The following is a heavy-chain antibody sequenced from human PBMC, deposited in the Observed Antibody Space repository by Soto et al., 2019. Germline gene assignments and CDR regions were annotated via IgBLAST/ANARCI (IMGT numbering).Heavy chain of an antibody. Sequence: EVQLVESGGGLVQPGGSLRLSCAASGFTFSSYWMHWVRQVPGKGLVWVSRINYDGSTTTYADSVKDRFTISRDNARKSLYLQMNSLRAEDTAVYYCARAGTGWYWFDPWGQGTLVTVSS. J-gene: IGHJ5*02. CDR2: INYDGSTT. V-gene: IGHV3-74*01. D-gene: IGHD6-19*01. CDR3: ARAGTGWYWFDP. CDR1: GFTFSSYW.